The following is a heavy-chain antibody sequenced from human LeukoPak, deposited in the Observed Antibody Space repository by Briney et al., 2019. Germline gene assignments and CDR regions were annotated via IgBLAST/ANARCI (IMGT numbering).Heavy chain of an antibody. Sequence: GGSLRFSCAASGFTFSSHAMSWVGQAPGKGLEGVSAISGSGGSTYYADSVKGRFTISRDNSNNTLYLQMNSLRAEDTAVYYCAKEGDDILSGYWYFDYWGQGTLVTVSS. CDR2: ISGSGGST. D-gene: IGHD3-9*01. CDR3: AKEGDDILSGYWYFDY. J-gene: IGHJ4*02. V-gene: IGHV3-23*01. CDR1: GFTFSSHA.